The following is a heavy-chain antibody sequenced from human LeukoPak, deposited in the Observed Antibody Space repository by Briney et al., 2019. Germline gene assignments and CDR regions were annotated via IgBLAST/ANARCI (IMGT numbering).Heavy chain of an antibody. CDR3: ASGFYWLDP. Sequence: GGSLRLSCAASGLTFSSYWMSWVRQAPGKGLEWVANIKQDGSEKYYVDSVKGRFTISRDNAKNSLYLQMNSLRAEDTAVYYCASGFYWLDPWGRGTLVTVSS. CDR2: IKQDGSEK. CDR1: GLTFSSYW. J-gene: IGHJ5*02. V-gene: IGHV3-7*01. D-gene: IGHD2/OR15-2a*01.